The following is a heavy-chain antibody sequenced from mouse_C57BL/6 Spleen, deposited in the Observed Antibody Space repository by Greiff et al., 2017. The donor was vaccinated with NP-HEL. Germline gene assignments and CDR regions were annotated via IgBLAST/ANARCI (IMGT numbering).Heavy chain of an antibody. CDR1: GYTFTSYW. Sequence: QVHVKQPGAELVKPGASVKLSCKASGYTFTSYWMQWVKQRPGQGLEWIGEIDPSDSYTNYNQKFKGKATLTVDTSSSTAYMQLSSLTSEDSAVYYCARLRDYAMDYWGQGTSVTVSS. D-gene: IGHD1-1*01. J-gene: IGHJ4*01. CDR2: IDPSDSYT. CDR3: ARLRDYAMDY. V-gene: IGHV1-50*01.